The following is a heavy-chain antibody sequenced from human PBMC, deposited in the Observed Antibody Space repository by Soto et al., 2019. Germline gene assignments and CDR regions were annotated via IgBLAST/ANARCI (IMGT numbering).Heavy chain of an antibody. V-gene: IGHV1-18*01. CDR1: GYTFTSYG. J-gene: IGHJ4*02. Sequence: QVQLVQSGAEVKKPGASVKVSCKASGYTFTSYGISWVRQAPGQGLEWMGWIRAYNGNTNYAQNLQGRRTMTTDTAPGTAYMELRTLVSDDTSVYYCARVYYYGSGPTYWGQGTLVTVSS. D-gene: IGHD3-10*01. CDR2: IRAYNGNT. CDR3: ARVYYYGSGPTY.